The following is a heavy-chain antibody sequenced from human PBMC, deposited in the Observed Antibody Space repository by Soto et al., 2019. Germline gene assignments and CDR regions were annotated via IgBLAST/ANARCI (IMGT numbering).Heavy chain of an antibody. J-gene: IGHJ4*02. CDR2: YSGST. CDR3: ASGTSAYSPVNY. CDR1: GGSISSYY. V-gene: IGHV4-59*01. D-gene: IGHD3-22*01. Sequence: SETLSLTCTVSGGSISSYYWSWIRQPPGKGLEWIGYYSGSTKYNPSLKSRVTMSVDTSKNQFSLKLTSVTAADTAVYYCASGTSAYSPVNYWGQGTLVTVSS.